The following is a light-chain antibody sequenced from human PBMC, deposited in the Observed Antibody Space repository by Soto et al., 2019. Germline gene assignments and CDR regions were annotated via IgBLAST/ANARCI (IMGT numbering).Light chain of an antibody. CDR2: DVT. CDR1: SSDVDGYNY. Sequence: QSALTQPASVSGSPGQWITISCTGTSSDVDGYNYVSWYQQHPGKAPKLMIYDVTNRPSGVSYRFSGSKSGNTASLTISGLQAEDEADYYCSSYTTTSAVAFGGGTKLTVL. V-gene: IGLV2-14*03. CDR3: SSYTTTSAVA. J-gene: IGLJ2*01.